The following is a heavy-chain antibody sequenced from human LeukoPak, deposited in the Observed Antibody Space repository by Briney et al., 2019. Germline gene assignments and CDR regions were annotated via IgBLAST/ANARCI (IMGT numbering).Heavy chain of an antibody. D-gene: IGHD3-22*01. CDR2: LAGSDTTT. CDR1: GFDFSAYE. J-gene: IGHJ4*02. CDR3: ATLGYHLDS. V-gene: IGHV3-48*03. Sequence: GGSLRLSCAASGFDFSAYEMNWVRQAPGKGLEWVSYLAGSDTTTYYADSVKGRFTISRDNAKNSLYLQMHSLRAEDTALYYCATLGYHLDSWGQGTLVTVSS.